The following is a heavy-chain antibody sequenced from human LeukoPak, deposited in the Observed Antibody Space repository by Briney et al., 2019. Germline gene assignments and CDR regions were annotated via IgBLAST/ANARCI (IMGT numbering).Heavy chain of an antibody. V-gene: IGHV5-51*01. Sequence: GESLKISCKGSGYIFTSYWIGWVRQMPGKGLEWMGIIYPGDSDTRYSPSFQGQVTISADKSISTAYLQWSSLKASDTAMYYCARTGRGGRWLRGPYGMDVWGQGTTVTVSS. J-gene: IGHJ6*02. CDR3: ARTGRGGRWLRGPYGMDV. CDR2: IYPGDSDT. D-gene: IGHD5-12*01. CDR1: GYIFTSYW.